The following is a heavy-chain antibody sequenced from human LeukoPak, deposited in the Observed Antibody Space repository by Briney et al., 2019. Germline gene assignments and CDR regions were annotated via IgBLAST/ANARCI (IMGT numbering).Heavy chain of an antibody. CDR1: GHTLSSAE. CDR3: ARDGVLLWCGEAASAFDI. J-gene: IGHJ3*02. V-gene: IGHV3-48*03. D-gene: IGHD3-10*01. Sequence: GGCLRLSCAVHGHTLSSAEIESVRQAPGRGLGWDSYISSSGRTITYADSVKGRFTISRDNAKNSLYLQMNSLRAEDTAVYYCARDGVLLWCGEAASAFDIWGQGTMVTVSS. CDR2: ISSSGRTI.